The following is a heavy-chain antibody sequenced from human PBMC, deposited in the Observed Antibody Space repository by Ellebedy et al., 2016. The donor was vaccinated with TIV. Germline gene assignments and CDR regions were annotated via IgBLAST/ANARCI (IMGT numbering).Heavy chain of an antibody. J-gene: IGHJ4*02. Sequence: MPSETLSLTCGVSGASFSGSYWSYIRQPPGKGLEWIGEISLSRSPNYNPSLRGRVTMSLDTSKNHFSLNLTSVTAADTAVYYCATAVRDDWSLSLWGQGTQVTVSS. D-gene: IGHD3-9*01. V-gene: IGHV4-34*01. CDR3: ATAVRDDWSLSL. CDR2: ISLSRSP. CDR1: GASFSGSY.